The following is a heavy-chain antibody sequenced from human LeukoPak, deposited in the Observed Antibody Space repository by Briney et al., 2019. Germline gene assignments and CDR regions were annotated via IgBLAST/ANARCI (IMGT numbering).Heavy chain of an antibody. CDR2: ISWNSGSI. J-gene: IGHJ4*02. Sequence: PGGSLRLSCAASGFTFDDYAMHWVRQAPGKGLEWVSGISWNSGSIGYADSVKGRFTISRDNAKNSLYLQMNSLRAEDTALYYCAKDNEQWLEYGGYFDYWGQGTLVTVSS. V-gene: IGHV3-9*01. CDR1: GFTFDDYA. CDR3: AKDNEQWLEYGGYFDY. D-gene: IGHD6-19*01.